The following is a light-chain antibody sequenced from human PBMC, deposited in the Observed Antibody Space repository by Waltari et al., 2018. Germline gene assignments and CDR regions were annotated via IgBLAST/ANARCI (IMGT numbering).Light chain of an antibody. J-gene: IGLJ3*02. CDR1: SGHSSHR. CDR3: QTGGHGTWV. V-gene: IGLV4-69*02. CDR2: VNSDGSH. Sequence: QLVLTQSPSASASLGASVRLTCTLSSGHSSHRLAWHQQQPEKGPRYLMKVNSDGSHSKGDGIPDRFSGSGSGAERYLTISSVQSEDEADYYCQTGGHGTWVFGGGTKLTVL.